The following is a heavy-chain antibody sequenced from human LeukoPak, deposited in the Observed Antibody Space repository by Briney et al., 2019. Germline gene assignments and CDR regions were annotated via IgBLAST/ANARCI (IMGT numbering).Heavy chain of an antibody. CDR2: IYSGGST. V-gene: IGHV3-66*04. J-gene: IGHJ6*02. CDR3: AKHSSSWDYYYYGMDV. CDR1: GFTFSSNY. Sequence: GGSLRLSCAASGFTFSSNYMSWVRQAPGKGLEWVSVIYSGGSTYYADSVKGRFTISRDNSKNTLYLQMNSLRAEDTAVYYCAKHSSSWDYYYYGMDVWGQGTTVTVSS. D-gene: IGHD6-13*01.